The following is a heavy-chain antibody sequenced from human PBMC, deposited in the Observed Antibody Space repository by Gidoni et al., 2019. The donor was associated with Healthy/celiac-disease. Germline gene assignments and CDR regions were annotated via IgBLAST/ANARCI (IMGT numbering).Heavy chain of an antibody. CDR3: ARSSGYYYGAFDI. CDR2: IYYSGST. V-gene: IGHV4-59*08. D-gene: IGHD3-22*01. Sequence: QVQLQESGPGLVKPSETLSLTCPVSGGSISSYYWSWIRQPPGKGLEWIGYIYYSGSTNYNPSLKSRVTISVDTSKNQFSLKLSSVTAADTAVYYCARSSGYYYGAFDIWGQGTMVTVSS. CDR1: GGSISSYY. J-gene: IGHJ3*02.